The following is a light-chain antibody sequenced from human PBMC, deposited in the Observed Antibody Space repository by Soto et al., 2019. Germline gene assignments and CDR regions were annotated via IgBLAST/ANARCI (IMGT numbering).Light chain of an antibody. CDR3: QQYNNWPWT. Sequence: EIVLTQSPATLSLSPGESATLSCRASQSVRSYLAWYQQKPGQAPRLFIYGAFTRATGIPARISGSGSGTEFTLTISSLQSEDVAVYYCQQYNNWPWTFGQGTKVDI. J-gene: IGKJ1*01. CDR1: QSVRSY. V-gene: IGKV3-15*01. CDR2: GAF.